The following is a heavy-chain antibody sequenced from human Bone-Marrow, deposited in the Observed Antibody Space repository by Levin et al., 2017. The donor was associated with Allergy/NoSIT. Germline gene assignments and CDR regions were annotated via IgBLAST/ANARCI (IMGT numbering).Heavy chain of an antibody. CDR1: GYIFSSYS. J-gene: IGHJ4*02. CDR3: ARDFLKGVVVAGSDS. Sequence: GASVKVSCKTSGYIFSSYSITWVRQAPGQGLEWMGWISGYNGKTDYAQKFQGRLTMTTDRSTSTVYMELRSLRSDDTAVYYCARDFLKGVVVAGSDSWGQGALVTVSS. CDR2: ISGYNGKT. V-gene: IGHV1-18*01. D-gene: IGHD2-15*01.